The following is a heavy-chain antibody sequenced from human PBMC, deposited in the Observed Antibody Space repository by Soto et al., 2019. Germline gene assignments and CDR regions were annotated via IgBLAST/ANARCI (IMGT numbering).Heavy chain of an antibody. D-gene: IGHD3-3*01. CDR2: IWYDGSNK. J-gene: IGHJ6*02. Sequence: QVQLVESGGGVVQPGRSLRLSCAASGFTFSSYGMHWVRQAPGKGLEWVAVIWYDGSNKYYADSVKGRFTISRDNSKNTLYLQMNSLRAEDTAVYYCARGKARYDFWSGYSYYYGMDVWGQGTTVTVSS. V-gene: IGHV3-33*01. CDR3: ARGKARYDFWSGYSYYYGMDV. CDR1: GFTFSSYG.